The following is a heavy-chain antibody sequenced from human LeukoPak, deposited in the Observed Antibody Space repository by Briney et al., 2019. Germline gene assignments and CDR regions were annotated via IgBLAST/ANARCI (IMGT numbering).Heavy chain of an antibody. D-gene: IGHD5-18*01. CDR2: ISSGGSTI. CDR3: ARGRTAMVYHY. J-gene: IGHJ4*02. CDR1: GFTFSDYY. V-gene: IGHV3-11*01. Sequence: GGSLRLSCAASGFTFSDYYMSWIRRAPGKGLEWVSYISSGGSTIYYADSVKGRFTISRDNAKNSLYLQMNSLRAEDTAVYYCARGRTAMVYHYWGQGTLVTVSS.